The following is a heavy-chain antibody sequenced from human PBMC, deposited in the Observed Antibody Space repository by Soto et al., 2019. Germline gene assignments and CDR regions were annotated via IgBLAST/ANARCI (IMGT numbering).Heavy chain of an antibody. V-gene: IGHV4-59*01. J-gene: IGHJ5*02. Sequence: PSETLSLTCTVSGGSISSYYCTWIRQPPGKGLEWIGYIYYSGSTNYNPSLKSRVTISIDTSKNQFSLKLSSVTAADTAVYYCARTYYDFWSGYWRWFDPWGQGTLVPVSS. CDR3: ARTYYDFWSGYWRWFDP. D-gene: IGHD3-3*01. CDR1: GGSISSYY. CDR2: IYYSGST.